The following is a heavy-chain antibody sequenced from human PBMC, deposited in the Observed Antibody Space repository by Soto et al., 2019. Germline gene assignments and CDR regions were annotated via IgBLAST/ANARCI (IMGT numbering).Heavy chain of an antibody. CDR2: IYTSGST. CDR3: ARGGTIFGVVNWFDP. D-gene: IGHD3-3*01. CDR1: GGSIRSYY. J-gene: IGHJ5*02. V-gene: IGHV4-4*07. Sequence: PSETLSLTCTVSGGSIRSYYWSWIRQPAGKGLEWIGRIYTSGSTNYNPSLKSRVTMSVDTSKNQFSLKLSSVTAADTAVYYCARGGTIFGVVNWFDPWGQGTLVTVSS.